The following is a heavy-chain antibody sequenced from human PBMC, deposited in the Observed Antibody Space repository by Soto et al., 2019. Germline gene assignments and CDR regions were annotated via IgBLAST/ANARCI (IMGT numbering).Heavy chain of an antibody. CDR3: ARDYFDSSGYYWVDY. V-gene: IGHV4-59*01. J-gene: IGHJ4*02. CDR2: IYYTGST. CDR1: GGSISSYY. D-gene: IGHD3-22*01. Sequence: SETLSLTCTVSGGSISSYYWSWIRQPPGKGLEWIGYIYYTGSTNYNPSLNSRVTISVDTSKTQFSLKLSSVTAADTAVYYCARDYFDSSGYYWVDYWGQGTLVTVS.